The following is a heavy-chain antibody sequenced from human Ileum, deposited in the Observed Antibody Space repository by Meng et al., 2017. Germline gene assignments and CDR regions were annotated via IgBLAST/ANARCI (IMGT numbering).Heavy chain of an antibody. CDR2: INPDGSQK. CDR1: GFSFSSSW. V-gene: IGHV3-7*01. Sequence: GESLKISCAASGFSFSSSWMIWVRQAPGKGLEWVATINPDGSQKSYVDSVEGRFTVSRDNAKNSLYLHINSLRADDTAVYYCARDRGPNTFDYWGQGTLVTVSS. J-gene: IGHJ4*02. CDR3: ARDRGPNTFDY.